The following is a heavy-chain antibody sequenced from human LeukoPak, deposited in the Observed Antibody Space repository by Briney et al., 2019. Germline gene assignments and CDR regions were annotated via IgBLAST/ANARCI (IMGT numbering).Heavy chain of an antibody. Sequence: GRSLRLSCAASGFTFSSYGMDWVRQAPGKGLEWVAVISYDGSNKYYADSVKGRFTISRDKSKNTLYLQMNSLRDEDTAVYYCAKDLSLYCGGDCCPEYWGQGTLVTVSS. CDR1: GFTFSSYG. D-gene: IGHD2-21*02. CDR2: ISYDGSNK. J-gene: IGHJ4*02. V-gene: IGHV3-30*18. CDR3: AKDLSLYCGGDCCPEY.